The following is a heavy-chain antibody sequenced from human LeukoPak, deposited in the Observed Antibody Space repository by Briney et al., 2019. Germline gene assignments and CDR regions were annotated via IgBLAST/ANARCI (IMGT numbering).Heavy chain of an antibody. V-gene: IGHV3-7*01. CDR1: GFTFSSYW. J-gene: IGHJ4*02. CDR3: ARTTMVRGKGLFY. Sequence: GGSLRLSCAASGFTFSSYWMSWVRQAPGKGLEWVANIKQDGSEKYYVDSVKGRFTISRDNAKNSLYLQMNSLRAEDTAVYYCARTTMVRGKGLFYWGQGTLVTVSS. D-gene: IGHD3-10*01. CDR2: IKQDGSEK.